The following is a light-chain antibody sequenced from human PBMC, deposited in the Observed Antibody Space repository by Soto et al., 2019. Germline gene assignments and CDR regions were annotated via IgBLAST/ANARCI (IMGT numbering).Light chain of an antibody. Sequence: EIVLTQFPGTLSLSPGERATLSCRASQSVTSSYLAWYQQKPGQAPRLLIYAASTRATGIPDRFSGSGSGTDFTLTISRLEPEDFAVYYCHHYDSSYGTFGQGTKVEIK. V-gene: IGKV3-20*01. CDR3: HHYDSSYGT. CDR2: AAS. CDR1: QSVTSSY. J-gene: IGKJ1*01.